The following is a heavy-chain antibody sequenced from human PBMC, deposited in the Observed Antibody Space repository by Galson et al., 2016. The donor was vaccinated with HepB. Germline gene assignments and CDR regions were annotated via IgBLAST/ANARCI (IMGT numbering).Heavy chain of an antibody. CDR1: GGTFSRYA. J-gene: IGHJ6*02. CDR3: ARVRDGYNTHFYYGMDV. Sequence: SVKVSCKASGGTFSRYAISWVRQAPGQGLEWMGVILNLYGTANYALNFQGRVTITADESTSTAHMEVSSLRYEDTAVYYCARVRDGYNTHFYYGMDVWGQGTSVTVS. D-gene: IGHD5-24*01. V-gene: IGHV1-69*13. CDR2: ILNLYGTA.